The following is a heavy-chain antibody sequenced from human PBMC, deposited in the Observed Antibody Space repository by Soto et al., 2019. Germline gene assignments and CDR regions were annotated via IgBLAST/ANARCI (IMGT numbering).Heavy chain of an antibody. Sequence: GGSLRLSCAASGFTFDDYAMHWVRQAPGKGLEWVSGISWNSGSIGYADSVKGRFTISRDNAKNSLYLQMNSLRAEDTALYYCAKDKGPITGRTPYFDYWGQGTLVTVSS. D-gene: IGHD1-20*01. CDR2: ISWNSGSI. CDR3: AKDKGPITGRTPYFDY. V-gene: IGHV3-9*01. J-gene: IGHJ4*02. CDR1: GFTFDDYA.